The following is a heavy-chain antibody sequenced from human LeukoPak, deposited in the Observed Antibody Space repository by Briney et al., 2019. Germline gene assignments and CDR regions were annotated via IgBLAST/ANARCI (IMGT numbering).Heavy chain of an antibody. CDR3: ARRRGDGYNSPFDY. CDR2: IYPADSDT. J-gene: IGHJ4*02. CDR1: EYSFPNYW. Sequence: GESLKISCKGSEYSFPNYWIGWVRQMPGKGLEWMGSIYPADSDTRYSPSFQGQVTISADKSISTAYLQWGSLKASDTAMYYCARRRGDGYNSPFDYWGQGTLVTVSS. D-gene: IGHD5-24*01. V-gene: IGHV5-51*01.